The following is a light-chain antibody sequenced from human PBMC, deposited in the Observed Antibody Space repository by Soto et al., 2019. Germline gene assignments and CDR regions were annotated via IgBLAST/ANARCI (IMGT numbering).Light chain of an antibody. V-gene: IGLV8-61*01. CDR2: FTN. CDR1: SGSVSTSHY. Sequence: QTVVTQAPSFSVSPGGTVTLTCGLRSGSVSTSHYPSWYQQTPGQAPRSLIYFTNTRSSGVPDRFSGSILGNKAALTITGDPADDESVYYCVLFMGSATNWVFGGGTQLTVL. J-gene: IGLJ3*02. CDR3: VLFMGSATNWV.